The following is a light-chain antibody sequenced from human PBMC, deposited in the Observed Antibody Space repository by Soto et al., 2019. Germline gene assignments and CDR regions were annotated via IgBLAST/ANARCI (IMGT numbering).Light chain of an antibody. J-gene: IGKJ5*01. CDR3: QQYNSYSYT. V-gene: IGKV1-5*01. CDR1: QRIGSW. CDR2: DAS. Sequence: DIQMTQSPSTLSASVGDRVTITCRASQRIGSWLAGYQQKPGKAPNVLIYDASRLESGVPSRFRGSGSGTEFTITISSLQPDDFATYYCQQYNSYSYTFGQGTRLET.